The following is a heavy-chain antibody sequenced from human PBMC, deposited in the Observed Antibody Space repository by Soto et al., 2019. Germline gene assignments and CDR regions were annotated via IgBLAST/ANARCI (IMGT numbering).Heavy chain of an antibody. CDR1: GYTFTSYG. CDR3: ARGMAIVLVPAAMNYYGMDV. J-gene: IGHJ6*02. Sequence: ASVKVSCKASGYTFTSYGISWVRQAPGQGLEWMGWISAYNGNTNYAQKLQGRVTMTTDTSTSTAYVELRSLRSDDTAVYYCARGMAIVLVPAAMNYYGMDVWGQGTTVTVSS. CDR2: ISAYNGNT. D-gene: IGHD2-2*01. V-gene: IGHV1-18*01.